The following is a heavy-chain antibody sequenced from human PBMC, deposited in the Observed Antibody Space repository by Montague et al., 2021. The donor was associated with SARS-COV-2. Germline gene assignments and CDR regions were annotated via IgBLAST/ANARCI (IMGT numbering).Heavy chain of an antibody. CDR1: GDSISIYY. V-gene: IGHV4-59*13. CDR2: TYYSGVA. J-gene: IGHJ5*02. D-gene: IGHD3-16*02. CDR3: ARSVVGGTYRHTRWFDP. Sequence: SETLSLTCTVSGDSISIYYWSWIRQPPGKGLEYIGYTYYSGVANYNPSLRSRVTISLDTSKNQFSLNLRSVTAADTAVYYCARSVVGGTYRHTRWFDPWGQGTLVTVFS.